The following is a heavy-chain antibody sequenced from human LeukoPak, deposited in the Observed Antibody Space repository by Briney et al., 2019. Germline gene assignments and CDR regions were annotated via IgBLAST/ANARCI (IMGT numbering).Heavy chain of an antibody. J-gene: IGHJ5*02. Sequence: SQTLSLTCTVSGGSISSGGYYWSWIRQPPGKGLEWIGYIYYSGSTNYNPSLKSRVTISVDTSKNQFSLKLSSVTAADTAVYYCARVRRAVAVLLYYYWFDPWGQGTLVTVSS. CDR1: GGSISSGGYY. CDR3: ARVRRAVAVLLYYYWFDP. CDR2: IYYSGST. D-gene: IGHD6-19*01. V-gene: IGHV4-61*08.